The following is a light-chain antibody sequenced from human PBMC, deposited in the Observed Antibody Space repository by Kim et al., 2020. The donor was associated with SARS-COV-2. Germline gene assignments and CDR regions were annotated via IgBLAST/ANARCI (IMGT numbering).Light chain of an antibody. CDR3: CSYAGFSTLYV. CDR1: SDDLGSYNL. Sequence: QSITLSCTGTSDDLGSYNLVSWYQQYPGKAPTLMIYEVTRRPSGVSNRFSGSKSGNTASLTISGLQAEDEADYYCCSYAGFSTLYVFGTGTKVTVL. J-gene: IGLJ1*01. V-gene: IGLV2-23*02. CDR2: EVT.